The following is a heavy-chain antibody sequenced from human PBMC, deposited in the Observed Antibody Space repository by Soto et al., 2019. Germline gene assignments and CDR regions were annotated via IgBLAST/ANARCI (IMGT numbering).Heavy chain of an antibody. Sequence: ASLKVSWKAAGYTFTRYGSSWGRQAPGQVLEWMGWISAYNGNTNYAQKLQGRVTMTTDTSTSTAYMELRSLRSDDTAVYYCARDLYCSGGSCYSDWYFDLWGRGTLVTVSS. CDR2: ISAYNGNT. V-gene: IGHV1-18*04. J-gene: IGHJ2*01. D-gene: IGHD2-15*01. CDR1: GYTFTRYG. CDR3: ARDLYCSGGSCYSDWYFDL.